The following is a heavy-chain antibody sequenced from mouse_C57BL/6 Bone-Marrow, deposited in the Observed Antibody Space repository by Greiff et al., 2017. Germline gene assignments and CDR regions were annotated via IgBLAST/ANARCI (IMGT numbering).Heavy chain of an antibody. D-gene: IGHD1-1*01. CDR3: ARRGSTVVAHWYFDV. CDR2: ISNGGGST. Sequence: EVMLVESGGGLEQPGGSLKLSCAASGFTFSDYYMYWVRQTPEKRLEWVAYISNGGGSTYYPDTVKGRFTISRDNAKNTLYLQMSRLKSEDTAMYYCARRGSTVVAHWYFDVWGTGTTVTVSS. CDR1: GFTFSDYY. V-gene: IGHV5-12*01. J-gene: IGHJ1*03.